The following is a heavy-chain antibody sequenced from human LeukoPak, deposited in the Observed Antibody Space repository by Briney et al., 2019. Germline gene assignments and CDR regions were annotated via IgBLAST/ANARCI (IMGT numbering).Heavy chain of an antibody. J-gene: IGHJ5*02. CDR2: INHSGST. V-gene: IGHV4-34*01. CDR1: GGSFSGYY. Sequence: PSQTLSLTCAVYGGSFSGYYWSWIRQPPGKGLEWIGEINHSGSTNYNPSLKSRVTISVDTSKNQFSLKLSSVTAADTALYYCARGTLRLGDLSLSNYFDPWGQGTLVTVSS. D-gene: IGHD3-16*02. CDR3: ARGTLRLGDLSLSNYFDP.